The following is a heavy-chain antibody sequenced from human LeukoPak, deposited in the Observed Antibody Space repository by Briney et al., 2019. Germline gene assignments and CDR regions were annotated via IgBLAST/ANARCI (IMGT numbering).Heavy chain of an antibody. D-gene: IGHD3-22*01. Sequence: SETLSLTCTVSGGSISSYYWSWIRQPPGKGLEWIGYIYYSGSTNYNPSLKSRVTISVDTSKNQFSLKLNSVTAADTAVYYCARSSEGRYYYDSSGYSYYYYYMDVWGKGTTVTISS. CDR1: GGSISSYY. J-gene: IGHJ6*03. CDR2: IYYSGST. CDR3: ARSSEGRYYYDSSGYSYYYYYMDV. V-gene: IGHV4-59*01.